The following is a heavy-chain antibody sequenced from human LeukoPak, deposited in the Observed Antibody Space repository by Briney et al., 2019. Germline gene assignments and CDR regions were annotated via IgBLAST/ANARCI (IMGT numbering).Heavy chain of an antibody. CDR1: GFTFSGYA. CDR2: ITGTGGTT. D-gene: IGHD3-3*01. V-gene: IGHV3-23*01. J-gene: IGHJ4*02. CDR3: AKDTLAFGVVTNSRFDY. Sequence: GGSLRLSCEASGFTFSGYAMTWVRQAPGKGLEWVSTITGTGGTTYYADSMKGRFTISRDNSKNTLYLQMNSLRAEDTAVYYCAKDTLAFGVVTNSRFDYWGQGTLVTVSS.